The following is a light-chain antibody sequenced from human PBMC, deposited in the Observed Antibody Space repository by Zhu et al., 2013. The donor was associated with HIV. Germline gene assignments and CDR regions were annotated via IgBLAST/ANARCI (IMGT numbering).Light chain of an antibody. Sequence: SYELTQPPSVSVSPGQTASITCSGHKLGDKYVSWYQQKSGQSPVLVIYQDSKRPSGSPERFSGSNSGNAATLTISGTQTLDEADYYCQAWDRNIVVFGGGTKLTVL. V-gene: IGLV3-1*01. CDR1: KLGDKY. J-gene: IGLJ3*02. CDR2: QDS. CDR3: QAWDRNIVV.